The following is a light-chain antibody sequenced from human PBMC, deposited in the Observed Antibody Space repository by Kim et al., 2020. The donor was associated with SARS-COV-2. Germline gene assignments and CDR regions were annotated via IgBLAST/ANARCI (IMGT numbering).Light chain of an antibody. CDR1: SGSIASNY. CDR3: QSYDSSSWV. Sequence: LTQPHSVLESPGKTVTISCTRSSGSIASNYVQWYQQRPGSAPTTVIYEDNQRPSGVPDRFSGSIDSSSNSASLTISGLKTEDEADYYCQSYDSSSWVFGGGTQLTVL. V-gene: IGLV6-57*03. CDR2: EDN. J-gene: IGLJ3*02.